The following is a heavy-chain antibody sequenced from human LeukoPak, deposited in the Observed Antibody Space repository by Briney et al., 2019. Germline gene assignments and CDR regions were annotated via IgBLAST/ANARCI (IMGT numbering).Heavy chain of an antibody. D-gene: IGHD3-22*01. CDR1: GGTFSSYA. J-gene: IGHJ4*02. V-gene: IGHV1-69*13. CDR3: AREYDSSGYPNDY. CDR2: IIPIFGTA. Sequence: ASVKVSCKASGGTFSSYAISWVRQAPGQGPEWMGGIIPIFGTANYAQKFQGRVTITADESTSTAYMELSSLRSEDTAVYYCAREYDSSGYPNDYWGQGTLVTVSS.